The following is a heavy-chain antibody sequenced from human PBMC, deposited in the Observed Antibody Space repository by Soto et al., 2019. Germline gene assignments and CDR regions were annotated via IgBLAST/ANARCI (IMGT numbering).Heavy chain of an antibody. CDR2: IIPIFGTA. D-gene: IGHD1-1*01. Sequence: ASVKVSCKASGGTFSSYAMSWVRQAPGQGLEWMGGIIPIFGTANYAQKFQGRVTITADESTSTAYMELSSLRSEDTAVYYCAAALRLQRLDYWGQGTLVTVSS. J-gene: IGHJ4*02. CDR1: GGTFSSYA. V-gene: IGHV1-69*13. CDR3: AAALRLQRLDY.